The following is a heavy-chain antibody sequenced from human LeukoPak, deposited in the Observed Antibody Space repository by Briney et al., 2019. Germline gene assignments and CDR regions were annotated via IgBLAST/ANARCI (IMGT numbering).Heavy chain of an antibody. CDR1: GFTFDDYA. CDR3: AKWGTRTYCGRYCYYPRYFDL. D-gene: IGHD2-21*02. CDR2: ISGDGGST. J-gene: IGHJ2*01. Sequence: GGSLRLSCAASGFTFDDYAMHWVRQAPGKGLEWVSLISGDGGSTYYADSVKGRFTISRDNSKNSLYLQVNSLRTEDTALYYCAKWGTRTYCGRYCYYPRYFDLWGRGTLVTVSS. V-gene: IGHV3-43*02.